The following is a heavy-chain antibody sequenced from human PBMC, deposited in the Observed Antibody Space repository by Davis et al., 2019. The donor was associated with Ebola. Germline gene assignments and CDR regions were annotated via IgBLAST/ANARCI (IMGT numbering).Heavy chain of an antibody. CDR1: GFTVSSNY. Sequence: GESLKISCAASGFTVSSNYMSWVRQAPGKGLEWVSVIYSGGSTYYADSVKGRFTISRDNSKNTLYFQMNSLRPEDTAVYYCVKTRSNWWNDALEIWGRGTMVIVSS. CDR2: IYSGGST. J-gene: IGHJ3*02. D-gene: IGHD2-8*02. V-gene: IGHV3-66*01. CDR3: VKTRSNWWNDALEI.